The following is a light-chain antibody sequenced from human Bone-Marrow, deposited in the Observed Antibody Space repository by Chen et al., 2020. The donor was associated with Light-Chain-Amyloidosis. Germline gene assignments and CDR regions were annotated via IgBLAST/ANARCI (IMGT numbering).Light chain of an antibody. J-gene: IGLJ2*01. Sequence: QSVLTQPPSVSGAPGQRVTISCPGSTSNIGAGYGVHWYQQVPGTAPKLHIYGNTNRPSGVPDRLSASPSGTSASLAITGLQAEDEADYYCQASDSSLSSSVFGGGTKLTVL. CDR1: TSNIGAGYG. V-gene: IGLV1-40*01. CDR3: QASDSSLSSSV. CDR2: GNT.